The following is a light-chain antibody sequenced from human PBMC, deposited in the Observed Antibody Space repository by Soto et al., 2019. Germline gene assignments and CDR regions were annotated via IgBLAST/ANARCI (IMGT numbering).Light chain of an antibody. V-gene: IGKV3-20*01. CDR3: QQYGSSPFT. CDR1: QSVSSSY. CDR2: GAS. Sequence: EIVLTQSPGTLSLSPGERATLSCRASQSVSSSYLAWYQQKPGQAPRLLIYGASSRATGIPDRFNGSGSGTDFTLTISRLEPEDFAVYYCQQYGSSPFTVGPGTKGDIK. J-gene: IGKJ3*01.